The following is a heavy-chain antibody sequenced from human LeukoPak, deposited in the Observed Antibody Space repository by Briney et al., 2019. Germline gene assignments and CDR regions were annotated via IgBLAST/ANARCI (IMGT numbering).Heavy chain of an antibody. Sequence: ASVKVSCKASGYTFTSYGISRVRQAPGQGLEWMGWISAYNGNTNYAQKLQGRVTMTTDTSTSTAYMELGSPRSDDTAVYYCARDLVPPNYYDSSGYYPNFDYWGQGTLVTASS. CDR2: ISAYNGNT. J-gene: IGHJ4*02. CDR3: ARDLVPPNYYDSSGYYPNFDY. V-gene: IGHV1-18*01. CDR1: GYTFTSYG. D-gene: IGHD3-22*01.